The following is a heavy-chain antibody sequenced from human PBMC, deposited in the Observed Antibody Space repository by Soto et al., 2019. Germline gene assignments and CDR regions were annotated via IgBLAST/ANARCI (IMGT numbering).Heavy chain of an antibody. J-gene: IGHJ6*02. D-gene: IGHD5-12*01. Sequence: GSLRLSCAASGFTFSSYAMSWVRQAPGKGLEWVSAISGSGGSTYYADSVKGRFTISRDNSKNTLYLQMNSLRAEDTAVYYCAKDLGSDGYNYYYYYGMDVWGQGTTVTVSS. CDR2: ISGSGGST. CDR1: GFTFSSYA. CDR3: AKDLGSDGYNYYYYYGMDV. V-gene: IGHV3-23*01.